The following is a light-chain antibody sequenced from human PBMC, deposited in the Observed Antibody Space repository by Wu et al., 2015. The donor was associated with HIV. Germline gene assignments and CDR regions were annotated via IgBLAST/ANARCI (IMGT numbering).Light chain of an antibody. CDR3: QQLNTYPLT. V-gene: IGKV1-9*01. J-gene: IGKJ4*01. CDR2: AAS. CDR1: QAISSY. Sequence: DIQLTQSPPFLSASVGDRVTITCRASQAISSYLAWYQQKPGQAPKLLIYAASTLQSGVPSRFSGSGSGTEFSLTISSLQPEDFATYYCQQLNTYPLTFGGGTKVEIK.